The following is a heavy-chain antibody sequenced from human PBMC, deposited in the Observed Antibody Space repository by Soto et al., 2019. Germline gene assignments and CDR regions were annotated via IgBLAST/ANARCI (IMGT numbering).Heavy chain of an antibody. CDR2: IIPIFGTA. D-gene: IGHD3-3*01. CDR3: ARDPKTSYDFWSGPTENWFDP. J-gene: IGHJ5*02. CDR1: GGTLSSYA. Sequence: QVQLVQSGAEVKKPGSSVKVSCKASGGTLSSYAISWVRQAPGQGLEWMGGIIPIFGTANYAQKFQGRVTITADESTSTGYMELISLRAEDTAVYYCARDPKTSYDFWSGPTENWFDPWGQGTLVTVSS. V-gene: IGHV1-69*01.